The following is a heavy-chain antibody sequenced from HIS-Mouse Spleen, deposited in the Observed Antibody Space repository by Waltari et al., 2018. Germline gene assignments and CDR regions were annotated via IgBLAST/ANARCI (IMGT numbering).Heavy chain of an antibody. CDR3: AREIPYSSSWYDWYFDL. V-gene: IGHV4-39*07. D-gene: IGHD6-13*01. J-gene: IGHJ2*01. Sequence: QLQLQESGPGLVKPSETLSLTCTVSGGSLSSSSYYWGWIRQPPGKGLEWIGCIDYSGRTYYNPSLKSRVTISVDTSKNQFSLKLSSVTAADTAVYYCAREIPYSSSWYDWYFDLWGRGTLVTVSS. CDR1: GGSLSSSSYY. CDR2: IDYSGRT.